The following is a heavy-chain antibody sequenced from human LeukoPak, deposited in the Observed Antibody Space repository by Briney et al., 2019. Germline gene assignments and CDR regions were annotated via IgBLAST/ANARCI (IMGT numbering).Heavy chain of an antibody. J-gene: IGHJ4*02. CDR1: HYSISSNYY. V-gene: IGHV4-38-2*02. CDR3: ARSSGYMSY. D-gene: IGHD3-22*01. CDR2: IYHSGST. Sequence: SETLSLTCTVSHYSISSNYYWGWIRQPPGKGLEWIGSIYHSGSTYYNPSLKSRVTISVDTSKNQFSLKLASVTAADTAVYYCARSSGYMSYWGQGTLVTVSS.